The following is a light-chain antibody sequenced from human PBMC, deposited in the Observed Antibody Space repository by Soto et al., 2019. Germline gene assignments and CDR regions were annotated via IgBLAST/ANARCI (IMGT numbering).Light chain of an antibody. CDR3: QQYCSSPPT. J-gene: IGKJ4*01. V-gene: IGKV3-20*01. Sequence: EIVLTQSPGTLSLSPGERATLSCRASQSVYKNFLAWYQQKPGQAPRLLINGASNRATGIPDRFSGSGSGTDFSLTIDRLEPEDVAVYFCQQYCSSPPTFGGGTKVAIK. CDR2: GAS. CDR1: QSVYKNF.